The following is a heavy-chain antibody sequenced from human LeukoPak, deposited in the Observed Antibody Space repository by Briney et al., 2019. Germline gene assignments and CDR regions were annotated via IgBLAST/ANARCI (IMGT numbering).Heavy chain of an antibody. D-gene: IGHD3-10*01. V-gene: IGHV4-30-2*01. J-gene: IGHJ4*02. CDR2: IYHSGST. Sequence: KASETLSLTCAVYGGSFSGYSWSWIRQPPGKGLEWIGYIYHSGSTYYNPSLKSRVTISVDRSKNQFSLKLSSVTAADTAVYYCAREKNSGGLFDYRGQGTLVTVSS. CDR1: GGSFSGYS. CDR3: AREKNSGGLFDY.